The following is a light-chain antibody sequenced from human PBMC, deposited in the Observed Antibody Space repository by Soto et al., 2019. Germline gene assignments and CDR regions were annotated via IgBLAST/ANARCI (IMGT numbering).Light chain of an antibody. J-gene: IGKJ2*01. V-gene: IGKV3-20*01. Sequence: IVLTQSPSTLSLSPGERATLSCRASHSVSSSYLAWYQQKPGQAPRLLIYGASSRATGIPDRFSGSGSGTDFTPTISRLEPEDFAVYYCQQYGRSPPYTFGQGTKLEIK. CDR2: GAS. CDR1: HSVSSSY. CDR3: QQYGRSPPYT.